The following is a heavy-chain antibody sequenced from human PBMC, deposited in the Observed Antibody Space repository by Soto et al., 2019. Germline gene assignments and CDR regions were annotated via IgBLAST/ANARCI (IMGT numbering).Heavy chain of an antibody. D-gene: IGHD5-12*01. V-gene: IGHV3-48*03. CDR1: GFIFSYYD. CDR2: ISSSGSTI. CDR3: AREVDIVASFYYYGMDV. Sequence: PGGSLRLSCAAAGFIFSYYDMNWVRQSPGKGLEWVSYISSSGSTIDYTDSVKGRFTISRDNTKNSLYLQMNSLRAEDTAVYYCAREVDIVASFYYYGMDVWGQGTTVTVSS. J-gene: IGHJ6*02.